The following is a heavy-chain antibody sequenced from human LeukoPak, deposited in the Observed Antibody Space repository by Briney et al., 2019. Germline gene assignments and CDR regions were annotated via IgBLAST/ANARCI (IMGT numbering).Heavy chain of an antibody. CDR3: ARDRLEGQRRILFDY. J-gene: IGHJ4*02. CDR2: ISSSGSTI. V-gene: IGHV3-48*03. Sequence: PGGSLRLSCAASGFTFSSYEMNWVRQAPGKGLEWVSYISSSGSTIYYADSVKGRFTISRDNAKNSLYLQMNSLRAEDTAVYYCARDRLEGQRRILFDYWGQGTLVTVSS. CDR1: GFTFSSYE. D-gene: IGHD6-25*01.